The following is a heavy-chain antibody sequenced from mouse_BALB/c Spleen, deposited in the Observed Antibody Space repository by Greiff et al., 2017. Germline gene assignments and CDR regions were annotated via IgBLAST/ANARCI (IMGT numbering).Heavy chain of an antibody. Sequence: EVQLVESGGGLVQPGGSLRLSCATSGFTFTDYYMSWVRQPPGKALEWLGFIRNKANGYTTEYSASVKGRFTISRDNSQSILYLQMNTLRAEDSATYYCARDGGNFCFDYWGQGTTPTVSS. CDR1: GFTFTDYY. V-gene: IGHV7-3*02. J-gene: IGHJ2*01. D-gene: IGHD2-1*01. CDR3: ARDGGNFCFDY. CDR2: IRNKANGYTT.